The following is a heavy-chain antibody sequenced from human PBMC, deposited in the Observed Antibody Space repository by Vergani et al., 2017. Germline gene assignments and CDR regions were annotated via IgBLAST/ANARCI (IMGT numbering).Heavy chain of an antibody. CDR2: IFYSGTT. CDR1: GSSISSGDHC. D-gene: IGHD6-25*01. J-gene: IGHJ6*03. CDR3: ARVDTQVPATSHFYYMDV. Sequence: QLQESGPGVVKPSQTLSLTCAVSGSSISSGDHCWTWIRQRPGKGLEWIGYIFYSGTTYDNPSLRSRLTISVDTSQNQFSLKLRSVTAADTAVYYCARVDTQVPATSHFYYMDVWGKGTTVVVSS. V-gene: IGHV4-31*11.